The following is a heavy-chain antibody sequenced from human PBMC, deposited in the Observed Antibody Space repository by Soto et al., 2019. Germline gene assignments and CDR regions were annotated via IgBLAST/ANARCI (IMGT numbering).Heavy chain of an antibody. V-gene: IGHV6-1*01. Sequence: SQTLSLTCAITGDSVSSNSAGWSWVRQSPSRGLEWLGRTYYRSKWYYEYAVSVRGRITINPDTSKNQYSLQLNSVTPEDTAVYFCARGQQYSGRIFDYCGQGPPVTVSS. J-gene: IGHJ4*01. CDR1: GDSVSSNSAG. D-gene: IGHD1-26*01. CDR2: TYYRSKWYY. CDR3: ARGQQYSGRIFDY.